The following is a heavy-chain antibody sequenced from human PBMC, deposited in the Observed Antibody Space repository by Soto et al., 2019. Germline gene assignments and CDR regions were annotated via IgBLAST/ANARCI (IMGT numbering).Heavy chain of an antibody. CDR3: AKSLFPMPFNYYGSGSYPY. CDR1: GFTFSSYA. Sequence: GGSLRLSCAASGFTFSSYAMSWVRQAPGKGLEWVSAISGSGGSTYYADSVKGRFTISRDNSKNTLYLQMNSLRAEDTAVYYCAKSLFPMPFNYYGSGSYPYWGQGTLVTVSS. V-gene: IGHV3-23*01. CDR2: ISGSGGST. D-gene: IGHD3-10*01. J-gene: IGHJ4*02.